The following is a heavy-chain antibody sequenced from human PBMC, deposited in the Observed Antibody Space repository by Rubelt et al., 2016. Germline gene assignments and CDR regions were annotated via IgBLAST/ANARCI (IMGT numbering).Heavy chain of an antibody. CDR2: INAGNGHT. Sequence: QVQLVQSGAEVKKPGASVKVSCKAYGYTFTSYAMHWVRQAPGHRLEWMGWINAGNGHTKYSLKFQSRGTMTKDTTASTAYMELRSLRSEDTALYYCARESLTGYVCYYYYGMDGWGQGTTVTVAS. V-gene: IGHV1-3*01. J-gene: IGHJ6*02. CDR3: ARESLTGYVCYYYYGMDG. CDR1: GYTFTSYA. D-gene: IGHD3-9*01.